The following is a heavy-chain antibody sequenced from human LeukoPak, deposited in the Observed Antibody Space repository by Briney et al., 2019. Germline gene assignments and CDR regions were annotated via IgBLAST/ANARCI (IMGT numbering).Heavy chain of an antibody. Sequence: ESLKSSCTASTYIITNYWIACVRQLAAKNLLWMGTIYPDDSDTRYSPSSQSHVTTSAGETINTTYLQWTSLEASDTTMYYYARGLRGGSGPKGYFDSWGQGTLVSVSS. D-gene: IGHD3-10*01. J-gene: IGHJ4*02. CDR3: ARGLRGGSGPKGYFDS. CDR1: TYIITNYW. V-gene: IGHV5-51*01. CDR2: IYPDDSDT.